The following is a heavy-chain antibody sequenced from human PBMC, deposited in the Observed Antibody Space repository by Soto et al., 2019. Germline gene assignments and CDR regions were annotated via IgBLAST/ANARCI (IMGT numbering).Heavy chain of an antibody. D-gene: IGHD3-10*01. V-gene: IGHV4-31*03. CDR1: GGSISSGGYY. Sequence: PSETLSLTCTVSGGSISSGGYYWSWIRQHPGKGLEWIGYIYYSGSTYYNPSLKSRVTISVDTSKNQFSLKLSSVTAADTAVYYCARAIGKYDYGSGSYPNGFDYWGQAILVTVS. CDR2: IYYSGST. J-gene: IGHJ4*02. CDR3: ARAIGKYDYGSGSYPNGFDY.